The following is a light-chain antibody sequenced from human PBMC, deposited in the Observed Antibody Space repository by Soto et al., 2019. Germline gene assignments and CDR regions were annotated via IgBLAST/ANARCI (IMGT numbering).Light chain of an antibody. CDR2: GNS. V-gene: IGLV1-40*01. Sequence: QSVLTQPPSVSGAPGQRVTISCTGSSSNIGAGYDVHWYKQVPGTAPKLLIYGNSNRPSGVPDRFSGSKSGTSTSLAITGLQAEDEADYYCQSYDSSLSGVVFGGGTQLTVL. J-gene: IGLJ2*01. CDR3: QSYDSSLSGVV. CDR1: SSNIGAGYD.